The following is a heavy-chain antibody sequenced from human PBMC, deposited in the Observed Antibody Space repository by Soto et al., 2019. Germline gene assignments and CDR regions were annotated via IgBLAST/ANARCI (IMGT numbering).Heavy chain of an antibody. CDR2: IXXXSXGX. CDR1: GYTFTDYY. V-gene: IGHV1-2*02. CDR3: ARGGITVFGVIDY. D-gene: IGHD3-3*01. J-gene: IGHJ4*02. Sequence: GASVKVSSKASGYTFTDYYVHWVRQAPGQGLEWXGXIXXXSXGXXXAXXXQGRVTMTRDTSISTAYMELSRLTYDDTAVYYCARGGITVFGVIDYWGQGTPVTVSS.